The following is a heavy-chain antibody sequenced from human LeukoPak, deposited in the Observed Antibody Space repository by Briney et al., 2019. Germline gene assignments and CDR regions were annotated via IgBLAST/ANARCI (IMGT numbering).Heavy chain of an antibody. V-gene: IGHV3-48*03. J-gene: IGHJ5*02. D-gene: IGHD3-22*01. CDR3: ARDSRAYYDSSGYLTYNWFDP. CDR1: GFTFSTYE. Sequence: PGGSLRLSCAASGFTFSTYEMNWVRQAPGKGLEWVSYISNSGSTIYYTDSVKGRFTISRDNAKNSLYLQMNSLRAEDTAVYYCARDSRAYYDSSGYLTYNWFDPWGQGTLVTVSS. CDR2: ISNSGSTI.